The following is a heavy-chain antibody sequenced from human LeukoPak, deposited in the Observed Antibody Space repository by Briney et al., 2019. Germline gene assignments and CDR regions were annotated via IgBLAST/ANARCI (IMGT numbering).Heavy chain of an antibody. CDR1: GFTFSSYE. D-gene: IGHD3-10*02. J-gene: IGHJ6*04. CDR3: AELGITMIGGV. Sequence: GGSLRLSCAASGFTFSSYEMNWVRQAPGKGLEWVSYISSSGSTIYYADSVKGRFTISRDNAKNSLYPQMNSLRAEETAVYYCAELGITMIGGVWGKGTTVTISS. CDR2: ISSSGSTI. V-gene: IGHV3-48*03.